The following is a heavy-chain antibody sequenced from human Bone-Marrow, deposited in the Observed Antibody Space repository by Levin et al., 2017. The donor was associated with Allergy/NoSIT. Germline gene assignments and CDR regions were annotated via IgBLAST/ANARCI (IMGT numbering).Heavy chain of an antibody. J-gene: IGHJ4*02. D-gene: IGHD3-10*01. CDR1: GFTFSSYG. V-gene: IGHV3-30*18. CDR2: ISYDGSNK. Sequence: GGSLRLSCAASGFTFSSYGMHWVRQAPGKGLEWVAVISYDGSNKYYADSVKGRFTISRDNSKNTLYLQMNSLRAEDTAVYYCAKFNYYGSGSSKKALDYWGQGTLVTVSS. CDR3: AKFNYYGSGSSKKALDY.